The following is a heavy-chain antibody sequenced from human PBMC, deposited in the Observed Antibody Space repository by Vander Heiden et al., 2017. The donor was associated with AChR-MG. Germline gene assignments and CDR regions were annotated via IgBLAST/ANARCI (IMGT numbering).Heavy chain of an antibody. J-gene: IGHJ6*03. CDR1: GFPFRGYP. D-gene: IGHD1-7*01. CDR3: ARDPTGTTHYYYMDV. V-gene: IGHV3-30-3*01. Sequence: QVQLVEAGGGVVQPGRALRLSCAASGFPFRGYPMPWVRQAPGKGLEWVAVISYDGSNKYYADSVKGRFTISRDNSKNTLYLQMNSLRAEDTAVYYCARDPTGTTHYYYMDVWGKGTTVTVSS. CDR2: ISYDGSNK.